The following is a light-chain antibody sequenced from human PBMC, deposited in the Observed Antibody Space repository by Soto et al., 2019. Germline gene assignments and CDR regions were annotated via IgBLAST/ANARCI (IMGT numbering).Light chain of an antibody. V-gene: IGKV1-13*02. CDR1: QDIIKY. Sequence: AIQMTQSTSSLSASVGDRVTINCRASQDIIKYLHWYQRKSGEAPKLLIYGASILQGGVPSRFSGSGSGTDFALTITSLQAEDFATYYCQQLRSYPSTFGGGTNV. CDR2: GAS. CDR3: QQLRSYPST. J-gene: IGKJ4*01.